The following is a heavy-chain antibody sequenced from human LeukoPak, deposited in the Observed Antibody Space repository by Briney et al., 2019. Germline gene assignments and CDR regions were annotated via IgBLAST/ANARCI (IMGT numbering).Heavy chain of an antibody. D-gene: IGHD3-9*01. CDR3: AREGPYYDILTGYHYNWFDP. V-gene: IGHV1-8*03. CDR1: GYTFTSYG. J-gene: IGHJ5*02. Sequence: ASVKVSCKASGYTFTSYGISWVRQAPGQGLEWMGWINPNSGGTNYAQKFQGRVTITRNTSISTAYMELSSLRSEDTAVYYCAREGPYYDILTGYHYNWFDPWGQGTLVTVSS. CDR2: INPNSGGT.